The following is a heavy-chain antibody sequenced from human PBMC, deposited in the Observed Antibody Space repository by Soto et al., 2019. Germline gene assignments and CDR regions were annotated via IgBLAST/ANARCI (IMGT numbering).Heavy chain of an antibody. CDR1: GFTFSSYS. D-gene: IGHD6-13*01. CDR3: ARDQQPDTYNWFDP. V-gene: IGHV3-21*01. J-gene: IGHJ5*02. Sequence: GGSLRLSCAASGFTFSSYSMNWVRQAPGKGLEWVSSISSSSSYIYYADSVKGRFTISRDNAKNSLYLQMNSLRAEDTAVYYCARDQQPDTYNWFDPWGQGTLVTVSS. CDR2: ISSSSSYI.